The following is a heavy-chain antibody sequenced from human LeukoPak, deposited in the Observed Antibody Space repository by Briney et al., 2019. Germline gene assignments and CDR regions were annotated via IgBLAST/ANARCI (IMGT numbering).Heavy chain of an antibody. Sequence: ASVKVSCKASGYTFTGYYMHWVRQAPGQGLEWMGWINPNSGGTNYAQKFQGWVTMTRDTSISTAYMELSRLRSDDTAVYYCARGDYGDYDLLDYWGQGTLVTVSS. CDR3: ARGDYGDYDLLDY. CDR1: GYTFTGYY. J-gene: IGHJ4*02. D-gene: IGHD4-17*01. CDR2: INPNSGGT. V-gene: IGHV1-2*04.